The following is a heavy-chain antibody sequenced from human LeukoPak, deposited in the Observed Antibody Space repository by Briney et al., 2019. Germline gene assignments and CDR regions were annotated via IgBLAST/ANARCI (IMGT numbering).Heavy chain of an antibody. CDR2: IWYDGSNK. CDR1: GFTFSSYG. Sequence: GGSLRLSCAASGFTFSSYGMHWVRQAPGKGLEWVAVIWYDGSNKYYADSVKGRFTISRDNSKNTLYLQMNSLRAEGTAVYYCARDGSSGNFDYWGQGTLVTVSS. CDR3: ARDGSSGNFDY. J-gene: IGHJ4*02. D-gene: IGHD6-19*01. V-gene: IGHV3-33*01.